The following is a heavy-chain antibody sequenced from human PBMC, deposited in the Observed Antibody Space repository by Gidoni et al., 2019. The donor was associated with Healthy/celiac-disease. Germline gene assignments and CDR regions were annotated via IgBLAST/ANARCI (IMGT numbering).Heavy chain of an antibody. CDR3: ARDSGWGVAARFDY. D-gene: IGHD6-6*01. CDR1: GGSISSYY. J-gene: IGHJ4*02. Sequence: QVQLQASGPGLVTPSETLSLTCTVPGGSISSYYWRWIRQPPGKGLEWIGYIYYSGSTNYNPSLKSRVTISVDTSKNQFSLKLSSVTAADTAVYYCARDSGWGVAARFDYWGQGTLVTVSS. CDR2: IYYSGST. V-gene: IGHV4-59*01.